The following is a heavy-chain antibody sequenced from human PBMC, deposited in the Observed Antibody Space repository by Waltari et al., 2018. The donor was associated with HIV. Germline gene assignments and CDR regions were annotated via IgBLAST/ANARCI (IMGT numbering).Heavy chain of an antibody. Sequence: EVQLVESGGGLVQPGGSLRLSCAASGFTVSSNYLLWVRQAPGKGLEWVSVIYSGGSTYYADSVKGRFTISRDNSKNTLYLQMNSLRAEDTAVYYCARSVYYYDRRAGFFDIWGQGTMVTVSS. CDR1: GFTVSSNY. CDR3: ARSVYYYDRRAGFFDI. CDR2: IYSGGST. V-gene: IGHV3-66*01. D-gene: IGHD3-22*01. J-gene: IGHJ3*02.